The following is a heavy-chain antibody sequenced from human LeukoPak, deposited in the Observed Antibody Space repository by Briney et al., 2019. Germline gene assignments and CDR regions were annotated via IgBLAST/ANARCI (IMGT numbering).Heavy chain of an antibody. CDR2: INHSGST. V-gene: IGHV4-34*01. J-gene: IGHJ6*03. CDR1: GGSFSGYY. CDR3: ARTYCGGDCRGYYYSYYMDV. D-gene: IGHD2-21*02. Sequence: SETLSLTCAVYGGSFSGYYWSWIRQPPGKGLEWIGEINHSGSTNYNPSLKSRVTLSVDTSKNQYSLKVTSVTAADTAVYYCARTYCGGDCRGYYYSYYMDVWGKGTTVTISS.